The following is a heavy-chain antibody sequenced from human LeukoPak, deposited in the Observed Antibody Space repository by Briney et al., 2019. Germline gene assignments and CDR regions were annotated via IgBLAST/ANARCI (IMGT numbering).Heavy chain of an antibody. Sequence: ASVKVSCKASGYTFTSYYMHWMRQAPGQGLEWMGIINPSGGSTSYAQKFQGRVTMTRGTSTSTVYMELSSLRSEDTAVYYCARDLSCGGDCYHYWGQGTLVTVSS. CDR1: GYTFTSYY. D-gene: IGHD2-21*02. CDR2: INPSGGST. V-gene: IGHV1-46*01. CDR3: ARDLSCGGDCYHY. J-gene: IGHJ4*02.